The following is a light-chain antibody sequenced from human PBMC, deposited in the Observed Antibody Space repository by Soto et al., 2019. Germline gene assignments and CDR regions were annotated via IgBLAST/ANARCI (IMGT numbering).Light chain of an antibody. V-gene: IGLV2-14*01. CDR3: SSYTSSSTLYV. CDR2: DVS. CDR1: SSDVGGYNN. Sequence: QSALTQPASVSGSPGQSITISCTGTSSDVGGYNNVSWYQQHPAKAPKLMIYDVSNRPSGVSNRFSGSKSGNTASLTISGLQAEDEADYYCSSYTSSSTLYVFGTGTKVTVL. J-gene: IGLJ1*01.